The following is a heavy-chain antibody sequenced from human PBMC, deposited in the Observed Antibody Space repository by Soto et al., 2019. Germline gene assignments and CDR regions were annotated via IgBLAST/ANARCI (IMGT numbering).Heavy chain of an antibody. CDR2: IYHSGST. Sequence: SETLSLTCAVSGGPISSGGYSWSWIRQPPGKGLEWIGYIYHSGSTYYNPSLKSRVTISVDRSKNQFSLKLSSVTAADTAVYYCARVPGPWGQGTLVAVSS. CDR3: ARVPGP. V-gene: IGHV4-30-2*01. J-gene: IGHJ5*02. CDR1: GGPISSGGYS.